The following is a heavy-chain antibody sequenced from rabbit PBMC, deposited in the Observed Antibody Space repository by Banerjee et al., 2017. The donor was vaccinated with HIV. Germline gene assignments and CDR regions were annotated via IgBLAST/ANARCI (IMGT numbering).Heavy chain of an antibody. D-gene: IGHD4-1*01. CDR1: GFSFSNTYN. Sequence: QSLEESGGDLVKPGASLTLTCTASGFSFSNTYNMCWVRQAPGKGLEWIACIYGGSSGDTVYATWAKGRFTISKTSSTTVTLQMTSLTAADTATYFCARDLAGVVGWNFNLWGPGTLVTVS. V-gene: IGHV1S40*01. CDR3: ARDLAGVVGWNFNL. CDR2: IYGGSSGDT. J-gene: IGHJ4*01.